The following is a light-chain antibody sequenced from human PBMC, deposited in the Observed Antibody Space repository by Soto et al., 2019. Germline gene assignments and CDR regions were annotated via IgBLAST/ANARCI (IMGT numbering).Light chain of an antibody. J-gene: IGKJ1*01. V-gene: IGKV1-39*01. CDR2: GAS. CDR1: QSIGTY. CDR3: QQSYNTPT. Sequence: DIQVTQSPSSLSASVGDRVTITCRASQSIGTYLNWYHQKPGKAPQVLIYGASTLQSGVPSRFSGSGSGTHFTLTINSLQPEDVGTYSCQQSYNTPTLGQGTKVDIK.